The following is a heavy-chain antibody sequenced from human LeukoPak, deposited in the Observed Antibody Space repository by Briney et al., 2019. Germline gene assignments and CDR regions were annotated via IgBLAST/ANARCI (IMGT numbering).Heavy chain of an antibody. V-gene: IGHV3-21*04. J-gene: IGHJ4*02. D-gene: IGHD3-3*01. CDR3: AKDYDFWSGYPYFDY. CDR2: ISSSSSYI. Sequence: GGSLRLSCAASGFTFSDYSMNWVRQAPGKGLEWVSSISSSSSYIFYADSVRGRFSISRDNAKNSLYLQMNSLRAEDTAVYYCAKDYDFWSGYPYFDYWGQGTLVTVSS. CDR1: GFTFSDYS.